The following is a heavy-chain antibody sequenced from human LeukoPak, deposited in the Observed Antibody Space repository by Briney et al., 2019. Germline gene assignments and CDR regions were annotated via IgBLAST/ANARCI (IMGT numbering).Heavy chain of an antibody. CDR1: GYSFTSYW. CDR3: ARHYRPRGSPNYYDSSGSTPLDY. CDR2: IDPSDSYT. J-gene: IGHJ4*02. V-gene: IGHV5-10-1*04. D-gene: IGHD3-22*01. Sequence: GESLKISCKGSGYSFTSYWISWVRQMPGKGLEWMGRIDPSDSYTNYSPSFQGQVTISADKSISTAYLQWSSLKASDTAMYYCARHYRPRGSPNYYDSSGSTPLDYWGQGTLVTVSS.